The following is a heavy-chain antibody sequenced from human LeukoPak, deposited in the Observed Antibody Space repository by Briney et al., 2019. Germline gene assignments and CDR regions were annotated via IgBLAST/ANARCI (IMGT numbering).Heavy chain of an antibody. CDR3: ARDRIAAAVLDY. CDR1: GYNFITYG. J-gene: IGHJ4*02. D-gene: IGHD6-13*01. V-gene: IGHV1-18*01. Sequence: GASVKVSCKASGYNFITYGFSWVRQAPGQGLEWMGWINTYHGKTKYAQKFQGRVTMTTDTSTNTAHMELRSLTSDDTAVYFCARDRIAAAVLDYWGQGTLVTVSS. CDR2: INTYHGKT.